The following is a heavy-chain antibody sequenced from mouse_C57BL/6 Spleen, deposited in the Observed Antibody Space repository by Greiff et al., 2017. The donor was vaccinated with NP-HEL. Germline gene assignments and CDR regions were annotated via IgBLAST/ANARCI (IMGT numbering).Heavy chain of an antibody. CDR3: AREGDGSSGDWYFDV. V-gene: IGHV5-16*01. J-gene: IGHJ1*03. D-gene: IGHD1-1*01. CDR1: GFTFSDYY. CDR2: INYDGSST. Sequence: EVQLVESEGGLVQPGSSMKLSCTASGFTFSDYYMAWVRQVPEKGLEWVANINYDGSSTYYLDSLKSRFIISRDNAKNILYLQMSSLKSEDTATYYCAREGDGSSGDWYFDVWGTGTTVTVSS.